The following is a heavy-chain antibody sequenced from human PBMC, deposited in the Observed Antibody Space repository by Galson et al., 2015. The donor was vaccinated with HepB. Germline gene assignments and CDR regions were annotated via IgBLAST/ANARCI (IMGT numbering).Heavy chain of an antibody. V-gene: IGHV1-18*01. CDR1: GYTFDTYG. Sequence: VKVSCKAVGYTFDTYGITWVRQAPGQGLEWMGWIRVSNGNTTYAQKFQDRVTMTADRGTRTAYMEVTSLRSEDTAAYYCARDDLIVGANPDYWGQGTLVIVSS. CDR3: ARDDLIVGANPDY. D-gene: IGHD1-26*01. CDR2: IRVSNGNT. J-gene: IGHJ4*02.